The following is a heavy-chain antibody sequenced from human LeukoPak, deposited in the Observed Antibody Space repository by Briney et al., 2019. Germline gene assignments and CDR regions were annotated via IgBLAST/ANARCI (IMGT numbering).Heavy chain of an antibody. CDR2: FDPEDGET. Sequence: ASVKVSCKVSEYSLNELSMHWLRQAPGKGLEWMGGFDPEDGETIYAQKFQGRVTMTEDTSTDTAYTELSSLRSEDTAMYYCATVSYYYDSSGYQGYFQHWGQGTLVTVSS. CDR3: ATVSYYYDSSGYQGYFQH. D-gene: IGHD3-22*01. CDR1: EYSLNELS. V-gene: IGHV1-24*01. J-gene: IGHJ1*01.